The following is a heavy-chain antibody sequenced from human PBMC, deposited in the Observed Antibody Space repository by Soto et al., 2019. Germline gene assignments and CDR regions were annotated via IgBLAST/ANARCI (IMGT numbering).Heavy chain of an antibody. Sequence: SETLSLTCTVSGGSISSGDYYWSWIRQPPGKGLEWIGYIYYSGSTNYNPSLKSRVTISVDTSKNQFSLKLSSVTAADTAVYYCARDDYYYGMDVWGQGTTVTVSS. CDR1: GGSISSGDYY. J-gene: IGHJ6*02. V-gene: IGHV4-61*08. CDR2: IYYSGST. CDR3: ARDDYYYGMDV.